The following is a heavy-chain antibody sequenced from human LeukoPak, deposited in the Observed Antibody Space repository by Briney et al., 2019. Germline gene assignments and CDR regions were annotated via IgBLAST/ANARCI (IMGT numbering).Heavy chain of an antibody. J-gene: IGHJ4*02. D-gene: IGHD2-15*01. Sequence: GGSLRLSCAASGFSFTNYWMSWVRQAPGKGLEWVANVKEDGTTQQYVDSVKGRFTISRDNAKNSLYLQMDSLRAEDTAVYYCVSQEVVPHWGQGTLVSVSS. V-gene: IGHV3-7*01. CDR3: VSQEVVPH. CDR2: VKEDGTTQ. CDR1: GFSFTNYW.